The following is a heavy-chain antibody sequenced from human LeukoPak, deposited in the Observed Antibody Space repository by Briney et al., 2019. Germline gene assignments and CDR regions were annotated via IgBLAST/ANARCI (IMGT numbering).Heavy chain of an antibody. CDR2: IHYTEST. CDR1: GGSINSGNYF. Sequence: SQTLSLTCTVSGGSINSGNYFWTWIRQHPGKGLEWIGYIHYTESTHYNPSLKTRITISLDMSKNEFSLKLSSVTAADTAVYYCARVHHERLRLDVWGQGTTVTVSS. V-gene: IGHV4-31*03. D-gene: IGHD2-21*02. CDR3: ARVHHERLRLDV. J-gene: IGHJ6*02.